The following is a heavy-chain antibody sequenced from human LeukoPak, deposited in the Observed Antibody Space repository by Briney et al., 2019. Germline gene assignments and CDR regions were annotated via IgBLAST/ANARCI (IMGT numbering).Heavy chain of an antibody. D-gene: IGHD1-26*01. V-gene: IGHV3-7*01. J-gene: IGHJ4*02. CDR1: GFIFSNNW. CDR3: AREERIVGATTIDY. CDR2: IKQDGSEK. Sequence: RGSLRLSCAASGFIFSNNWMSWVRQAPGKGLEWVANIKQDGSEKYYVDSVKGRFTISRDNAKNSLYLQMNSLRAEDTAVYYCAREERIVGATTIDYWGQGTLVTVSS.